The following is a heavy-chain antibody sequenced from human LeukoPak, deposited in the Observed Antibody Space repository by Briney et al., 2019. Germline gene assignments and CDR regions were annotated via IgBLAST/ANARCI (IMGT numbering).Heavy chain of an antibody. D-gene: IGHD3-22*01. CDR1: GGSISSCGYS. CDR2: IYHSGST. CDR3: ARLNYYDSSGYNWFDP. J-gene: IGHJ5*02. Sequence: SETLSLTCAVSGGSISSCGYSWSWIRQPPGKGLEWIGYIYHSGSTYYNPSLKSRVTISVDRSKNQFSLKLSSVTAADTAVYYCARLNYYDSSGYNWFDPWGQGTLVTVSS. V-gene: IGHV4-30-2*01.